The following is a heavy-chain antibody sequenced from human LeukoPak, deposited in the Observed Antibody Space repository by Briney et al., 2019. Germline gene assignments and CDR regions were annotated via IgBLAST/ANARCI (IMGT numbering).Heavy chain of an antibody. CDR3: ATQIGSSVITPDYFDY. V-gene: IGHV1-24*01. CDR2: FDPEDGET. CDR1: GYTLTELS. J-gene: IGHJ4*02. Sequence: ASVKVSCKVSGYTLTELSMHWVRQAPGKGLEWMGGFDPEDGETIYAQKFQGRVTMTEDRSTGIAYMELSSLRSDDTAVYCCATQIGSSVITPDYFDYWGQGTLVTVSS. D-gene: IGHD3-22*01.